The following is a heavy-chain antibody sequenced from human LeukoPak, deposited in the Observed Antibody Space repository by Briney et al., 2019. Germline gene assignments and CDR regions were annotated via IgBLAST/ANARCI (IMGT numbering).Heavy chain of an antibody. J-gene: IGHJ4*02. V-gene: IGHV4-4*09. CDR1: GGSISSYY. Sequence: PSETLSLTCTVSGGSISSYYWSWIRQPPGKGLEWIGYIYTSGSTNYNPSLKSRVTISVDTSKNQFSLKLSSVTAADTAVYYCARLSSGSYFDWGQGTLVTVSS. CDR2: IYTSGST. CDR3: ARLSSGSYFD. D-gene: IGHD1-26*01.